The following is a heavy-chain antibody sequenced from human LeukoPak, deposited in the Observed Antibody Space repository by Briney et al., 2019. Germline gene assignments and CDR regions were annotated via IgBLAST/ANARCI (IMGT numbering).Heavy chain of an antibody. V-gene: IGHV1-8*02. D-gene: IGHD3-10*01. CDR2: MNPNSGNT. CDR3: ARHYYGSGSYYNDDAFDI. Sequence: ASVKVSCKASGGTFSSYAISWVRQAPGQGLEWMGWMNPNSGNTGYAQKFQGRVTMTRNTSISTAYMELSSLRSEDTAVYYCARHYYGSGSYYNDDAFDIWGQGTMVTVSS. J-gene: IGHJ3*02. CDR1: GGTFSSYA.